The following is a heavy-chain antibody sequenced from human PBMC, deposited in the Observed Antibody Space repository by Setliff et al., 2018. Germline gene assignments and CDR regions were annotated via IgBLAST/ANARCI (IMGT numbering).Heavy chain of an antibody. J-gene: IGHJ5*02. Sequence: ASVKVSCKSSGYIFRSYGLSWVRQAPGQGLEWMGWISSYNGHTNYAQKFQDRVAISADESTSTAYMELRSLRSEDTAIYYCARDTHINYNNPQVGWFDPWGQGTQVTVSS. CDR2: ISSYNGHT. D-gene: IGHD4-4*01. V-gene: IGHV1-18*01. CDR1: GYIFRSYG. CDR3: ARDTHINYNNPQVGWFDP.